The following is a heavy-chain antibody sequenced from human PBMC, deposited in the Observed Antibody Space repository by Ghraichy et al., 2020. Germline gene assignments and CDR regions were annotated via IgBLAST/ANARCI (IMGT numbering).Heavy chain of an antibody. CDR3: AREPLVAYYGMDV. J-gene: IGHJ6*02. CDR2: ISSSSSYI. CDR1: GFTFSSYA. V-gene: IGHV3-21*01. Sequence: LSLTCAASGFTFSSYAMSWVRQAPGKGLEWVSSISSSSSYIYYADSVKGRFTISRDNAKNSLYLQMNSLRAEDTAVYYCAREPLVAYYGMDVWGQGTTVTVSS. D-gene: IGHD5-12*01.